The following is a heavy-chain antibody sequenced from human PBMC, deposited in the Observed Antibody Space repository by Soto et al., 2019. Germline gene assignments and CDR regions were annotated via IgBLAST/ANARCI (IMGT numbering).Heavy chain of an antibody. Sequence: GGSLRLSCAASGFTFSSYAMSWVRQAPGKGLEWVSAISGSGGSTYYADSVKGRFTISRDNSKNTLYLQMNSLRAEDTAVYYCAKLQYARDYGDYYHDWFDPWGQGTLVTVSS. J-gene: IGHJ5*02. CDR3: AKLQYARDYGDYYHDWFDP. CDR1: GFTFSSYA. D-gene: IGHD4-17*01. V-gene: IGHV3-23*01. CDR2: ISGSGGST.